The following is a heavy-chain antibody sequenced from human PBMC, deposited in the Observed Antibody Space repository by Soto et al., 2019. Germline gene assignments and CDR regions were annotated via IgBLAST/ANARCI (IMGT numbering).Heavy chain of an antibody. J-gene: IGHJ1*01. D-gene: IGHD2-15*01. CDR2: ITGSGGSP. V-gene: IGHV3-23*01. CDR1: GFTFSSYA. Sequence: PGGSLRLSCTGSGFTFSSYAMSWVRQAPGKGLEWVSSITGSGGSPYYADSVKGRFTISRDNSKNTLYLQMNNLRADDTAVYYCAKCFVALAFHLDHRGQGALVTVSS. CDR3: AKCFVALAFHLDH.